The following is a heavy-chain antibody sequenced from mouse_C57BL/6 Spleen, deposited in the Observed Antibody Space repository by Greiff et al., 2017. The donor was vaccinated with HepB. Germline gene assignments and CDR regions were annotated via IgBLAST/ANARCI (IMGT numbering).Heavy chain of an antibody. V-gene: IGHV1-18*01. Sequence: EVQLQQSGPELVKPGASVKIPCKASGYTFTDYNMDWVKQSHGKSLEWIGDINPNNGGTIYNQKFKGKATLTVDKSSSTAYMELRSLTSEDTAVYYCARKSNYVEFDVWGTGTTVTVSS. CDR2: INPNNGGT. J-gene: IGHJ1*03. D-gene: IGHD2-5*01. CDR1: GYTFTDYN. CDR3: ARKSNYVEFDV.